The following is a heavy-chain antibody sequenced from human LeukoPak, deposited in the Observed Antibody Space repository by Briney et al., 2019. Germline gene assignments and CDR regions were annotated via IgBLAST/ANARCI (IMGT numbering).Heavy chain of an antibody. V-gene: IGHV3-48*02. D-gene: IGHD2-15*01. J-gene: IGHJ5*02. Sequence: GGSLRLSCAASGFTFSTYSMSWVGHAPGGGLDWISFISGRSDYIYYADSVKGRFTISRDNAKNSLYLQMNSLRDEDTAVYYCARDRYQVGFDPWGQGTLVIVSS. CDR1: GFTFSTYS. CDR2: ISGRSDYI. CDR3: ARDRYQVGFDP.